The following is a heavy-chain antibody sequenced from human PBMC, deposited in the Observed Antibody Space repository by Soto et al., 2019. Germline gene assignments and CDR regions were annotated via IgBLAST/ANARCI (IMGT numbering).Heavy chain of an antibody. CDR1: GASVSSGNW. CDR2: IYHTGST. Sequence: QVQLQESGPGLVKPSGTLSLTCAVSGASVSSGNWWSWVRQPPGKGPEWIGDIYHTGSTHYNPSLMSRVTLSVDKSKNLFSLTLNSVTAADTAMYYCARRYDFAPFDFWGQGTLVTVSS. J-gene: IGHJ4*02. V-gene: IGHV4-4*02. D-gene: IGHD3-3*01. CDR3: ARRYDFAPFDF.